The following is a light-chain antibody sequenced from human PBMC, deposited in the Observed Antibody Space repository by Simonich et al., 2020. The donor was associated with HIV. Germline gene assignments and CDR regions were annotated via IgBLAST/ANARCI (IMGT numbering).Light chain of an antibody. V-gene: IGKV1-12*01. CDR1: QGISSW. CDR2: DAS. CDR3: QQYNNWPLT. Sequence: DIQMTQSPSSVSASVGDRVTISCRASQGISSWLVWDQQKPGKAPKLLIYDASSLQSGGPTRFSGSGSGTNFTLTISILHPEDFAVYYCQQYNNWPLTFGGGTRVEIK. J-gene: IGKJ4*01.